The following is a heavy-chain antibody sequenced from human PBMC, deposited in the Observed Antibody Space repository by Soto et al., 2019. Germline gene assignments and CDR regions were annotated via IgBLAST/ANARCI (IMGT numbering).Heavy chain of an antibody. CDR3: ARGFSAGKGSPPDF. CDR1: GYTFTSYG. D-gene: IGHD6-13*01. V-gene: IGHV1-18*01. CDR2: ISAYNGNT. Sequence: GASVKVSCRASGYTFTSYGISWVRQAPGQGLEWMGWISAYNGNTNYAQKLQGRVTMTTDTSTSTAYMELSSLRAEDTAVYYCARGFSAGKGSPPDFWGQGSLVTVSS. J-gene: IGHJ4*02.